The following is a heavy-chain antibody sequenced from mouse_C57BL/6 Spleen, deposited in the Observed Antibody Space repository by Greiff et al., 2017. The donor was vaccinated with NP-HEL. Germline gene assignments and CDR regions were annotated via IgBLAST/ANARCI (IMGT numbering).Heavy chain of an antibody. J-gene: IGHJ3*01. V-gene: IGHV1-55*01. CDR1: GYTFNSYW. CDR3: ARGGLRLRCFAY. CDR2: IYPGSGST. D-gene: IGHD3-2*02. Sequence: VQLQQSGAELVKPGASVKMSCKASGYTFNSYWITWVKQRPGQGLEWIGDIYPGSGSTNYNEKFKSKATLTVDTSSSTAYMQLSSLTSEDSAVYYCARGGLRLRCFAYWGQVTLVTVSA.